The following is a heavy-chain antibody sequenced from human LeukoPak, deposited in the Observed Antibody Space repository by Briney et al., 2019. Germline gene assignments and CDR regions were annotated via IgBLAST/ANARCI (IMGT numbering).Heavy chain of an antibody. CDR2: ISGSGGST. CDR3: AKCPYYYDSSGYYPY. V-gene: IGHV3-23*01. CDR1: GFTFSSYA. D-gene: IGHD3-22*01. Sequence: GGSLRLSCAASGFTFSSYAMHWVRQAPGKGLEWVSAISGSGGSTYYADSVKGRFTISRDNSKNTLYLQMNSLRAEDTAVYYCAKCPYYYDSSGYYPYWGQGTLVTVSS. J-gene: IGHJ4*02.